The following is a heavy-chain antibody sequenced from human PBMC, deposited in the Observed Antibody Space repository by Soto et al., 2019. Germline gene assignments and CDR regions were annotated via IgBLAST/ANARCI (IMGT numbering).Heavy chain of an antibody. CDR3: ASEGAHSYDFSHNAMDI. D-gene: IGHD1-1*01. CDR1: SYTLISYS. J-gene: IGHJ6*02. CDR2: IRAYNGHS. Sequence: ASVKISCKASSYTLISYSINWVRQAPGQGPQWLGVIRAYNGHSKHAQTLPARVTQTAATSTRTAYMYLRSLKSADTEVYFCASEGAHSYDFSHNAMDIWGQATPVTAS. V-gene: IGHV1-18*04.